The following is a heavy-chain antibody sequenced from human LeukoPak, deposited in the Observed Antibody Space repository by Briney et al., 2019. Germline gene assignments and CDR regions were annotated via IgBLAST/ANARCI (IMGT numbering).Heavy chain of an antibody. Sequence: SETLSLTCTVSGGSISSYYWNWIRQPPGKGLEWIGYIYYSGSTNYNPSLKSRVTISVDTSKNQFSLKLSSVTAADTAVYYCARQDVVVITAATYYYGMDVRGQGTTVTVSS. CDR2: IYYSGST. V-gene: IGHV4-59*08. CDR3: ARQDVVVITAATYYYGMDV. D-gene: IGHD2-2*01. CDR1: GGSISSYY. J-gene: IGHJ6*02.